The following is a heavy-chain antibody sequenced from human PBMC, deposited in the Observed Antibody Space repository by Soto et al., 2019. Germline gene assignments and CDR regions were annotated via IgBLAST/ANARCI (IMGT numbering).Heavy chain of an antibody. CDR2: ISYTGSA. V-gene: IGHV4-59*01. J-gene: IGHJ6*02. CDR1: GGSINYSY. CDR3: ARVNYGDYYYGMDV. Sequence: SETLALTCTVSGGSINYSYWTWIRQPPGKGLEWIGYISYTGSANYNASLKSRLTISVDTSKNQFSLKLSSVTTADTALYYCARVNYGDYYYGMDVWGQATTVTVSS. D-gene: IGHD4-17*01.